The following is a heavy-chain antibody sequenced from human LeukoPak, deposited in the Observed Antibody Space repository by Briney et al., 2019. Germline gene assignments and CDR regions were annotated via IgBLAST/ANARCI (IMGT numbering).Heavy chain of an antibody. Sequence: SETLSLTCTVSGGSISSGDYYWSWIRQPPGKGLEWIGYIYYNGSTYYNPSLKSRVTISVDTSKNQFSLKLSSVTAADTAVYYCARSGGSKASAFDYWGQGTLVTVSS. V-gene: IGHV4-30-4*01. J-gene: IGHJ4*02. CDR3: ARSGGSKASAFDY. CDR1: GGSISSGDYY. D-gene: IGHD3-10*01. CDR2: IYYNGST.